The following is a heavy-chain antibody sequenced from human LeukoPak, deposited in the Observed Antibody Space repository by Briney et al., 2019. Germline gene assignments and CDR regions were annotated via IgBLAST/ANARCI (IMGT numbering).Heavy chain of an antibody. V-gene: IGHV3-43*02. Sequence: PGGSLRLSCAASGFTFDDYAMHWVRHAPGKGLEWVSLISGDGGSTYYADSVKGRFTISRDNSKNSLYLQMNSLRTEDTALYYCAKDSDITMVRGDVNFDYWGQGTLVTVSS. D-gene: IGHD3-10*01. CDR3: AKDSDITMVRGDVNFDY. CDR2: ISGDGGST. J-gene: IGHJ4*02. CDR1: GFTFDDYA.